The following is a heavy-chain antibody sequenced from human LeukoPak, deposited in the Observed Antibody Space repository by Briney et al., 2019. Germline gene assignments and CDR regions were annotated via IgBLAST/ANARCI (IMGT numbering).Heavy chain of an antibody. CDR3: GREIAAAAAFDI. J-gene: IGHJ3*02. Sequence: SETLSLTCTVSGGSISSYYWSWIRQPPGKGLEWIGYIYYSGSTNYNPSLKSRVTISVDTSKNQFSLKLSSVTAADTAVYYCGREIAAAAAFDIWGQGTMVTVSS. CDR1: GGSISSYY. D-gene: IGHD6-13*01. V-gene: IGHV4-59*01. CDR2: IYYSGST.